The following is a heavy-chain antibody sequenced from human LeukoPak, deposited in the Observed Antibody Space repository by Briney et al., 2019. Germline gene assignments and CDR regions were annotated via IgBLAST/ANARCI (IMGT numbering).Heavy chain of an antibody. CDR1: EFTFSSYA. CDR2: ISASGGNT. J-gene: IGHJ6*02. CDR3: AKYVSARGPPYALAI. D-gene: IGHD2/OR15-2a*01. V-gene: IGHV3-23*01. Sequence: GGSLRLSCAASEFTFSSYAMQWVRQAPGKGLEWVSGISASGGNTWYADSVKGRFTISRDNSKNTLYLQMNSLRAEDTAVYYCAKYVSARGPPYALAIWGQGTTVTVSS.